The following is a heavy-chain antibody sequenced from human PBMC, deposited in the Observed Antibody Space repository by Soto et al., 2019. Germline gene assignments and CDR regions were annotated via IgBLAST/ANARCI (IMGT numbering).Heavy chain of an antibody. V-gene: IGHV3-23*01. D-gene: IGHD5-12*01. Sequence: LRLSCATSGFSFSNYGMNWVRQAPGKGLEWVSGITKTGRSTFIADSVRGRFTISRDNLKNIMYLQMNSLRVDDTALYYCTKDGGAYDFAFDKWGQGTMVTVSS. CDR3: TKDGGAYDFAFDK. CDR1: GFSFSNYG. J-gene: IGHJ3*02. CDR2: ITKTGRST.